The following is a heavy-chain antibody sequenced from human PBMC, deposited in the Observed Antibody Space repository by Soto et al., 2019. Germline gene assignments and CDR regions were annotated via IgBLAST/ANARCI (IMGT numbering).Heavy chain of an antibody. CDR3: ARDVKLDY. J-gene: IGHJ4*02. Sequence: QVQLVQSGAEEKKPGASVKVSCKASGYTFTTYAFHWVRQAPGQRLEWVGWMNAGNGDTFYSQKLQHRVTLTRDTSASTAYMELSSLRSEDAAVYYCARDVKLDYWGQGTLVTVSA. CDR2: MNAGNGDT. V-gene: IGHV1-3*05. CDR1: GYTFTTYA.